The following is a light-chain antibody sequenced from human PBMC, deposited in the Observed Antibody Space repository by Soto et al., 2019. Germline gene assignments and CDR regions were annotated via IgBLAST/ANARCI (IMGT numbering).Light chain of an antibody. CDR2: DVS. J-gene: IGKJ5*01. V-gene: IGKV3-11*01. CDR3: HQRYNWPRVT. CDR1: QSVSNS. Sequence: EIVLTQSPATLPLSPGERVTLSSRASQSVSNSLAWYQQKPGQPPRLLIYDVSNRATGIPARFSGSGSGTDFTLTITSLETEDFAVYFCHQRYNWPRVTFGQGTQLEIK.